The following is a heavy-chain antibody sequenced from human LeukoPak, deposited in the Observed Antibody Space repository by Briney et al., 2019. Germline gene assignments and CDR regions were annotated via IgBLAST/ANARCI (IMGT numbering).Heavy chain of an antibody. J-gene: IGHJ3*02. CDR2: ISSSGSTI. D-gene: IGHD6-19*01. CDR3: ARVKGSGWFDAFDI. V-gene: IGHV3-11*04. CDR1: GFTFSDYY. Sequence: GGSLRLSCAASGFTFSDYYMSWIRQAPGKGLEWVSYISSSGSTIYYADSVKGRFTISRDNSKNTLYLQMNSLRAEDTAVYYCARVKGSGWFDAFDIWGQGTMVTVSS.